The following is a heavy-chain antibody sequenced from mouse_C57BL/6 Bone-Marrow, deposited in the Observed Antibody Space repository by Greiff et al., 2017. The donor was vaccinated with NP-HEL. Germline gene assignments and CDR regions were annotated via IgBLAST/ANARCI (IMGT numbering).Heavy chain of an antibody. D-gene: IGHD2-4*01. J-gene: IGHJ4*01. CDR1: GYTFTSYW. CDR2: IYPGSGST. Sequence: VQLQQPGAELVKPGASVKMSCKASGYTFTSYWITWVKQRPGQGLEWIGDIYPGSGSTNYNEKFKSKATMTVDTSSSTAYMQLSSLTSEDSAVYYCAKGLRRYAMDYWGQGTSVTVSS. CDR3: AKGLRRYAMDY. V-gene: IGHV1-55*01.